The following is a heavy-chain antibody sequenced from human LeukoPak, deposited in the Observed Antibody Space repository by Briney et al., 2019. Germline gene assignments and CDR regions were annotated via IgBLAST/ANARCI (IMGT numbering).Heavy chain of an antibody. V-gene: IGHV3-33*01. Sequence: GGSLRLSCAASGFTFSSYAMHWVRQAPGKGLEWVAVVWYDGSKTYSADSVKGRFTISRDNAKDSLYLQMNSLRAEDTAVYYCVREVASGDSHTFDIWGQGTLVTVSS. CDR3: VREVASGDSHTFDI. D-gene: IGHD2-21*01. CDR2: VWYDGSKT. CDR1: GFTFSSYA. J-gene: IGHJ3*02.